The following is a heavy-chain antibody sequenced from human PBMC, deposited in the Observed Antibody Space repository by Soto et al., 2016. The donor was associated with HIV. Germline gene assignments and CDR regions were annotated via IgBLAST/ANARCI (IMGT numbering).Heavy chain of an antibody. D-gene: IGHD3-10*01. Sequence: EVQLLESGGGLVQPGGSLRLSCAASKFTFGTYAMSWVRQAPGKGLEWVSTISNSGGTTYYADSVKGRFTISRDNSKNTLYLQMNSLRADDTAVYYCTKDRGTMVRGVTLYYYYYGMDVWGQGTTVTVSS. CDR3: TKDRGTMVRGVTLYYYYYGMDV. V-gene: IGHV3-23*01. CDR2: ISNSGGTT. J-gene: IGHJ6*02. CDR1: KFTFGTYA.